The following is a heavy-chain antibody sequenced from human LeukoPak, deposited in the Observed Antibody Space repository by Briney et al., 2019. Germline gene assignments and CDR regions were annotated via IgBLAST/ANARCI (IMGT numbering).Heavy chain of an antibody. Sequence: ASVKVSCKASGYTFTSYGISWVRQAPGQGLEWMGWISAYNGNTNYAQKFQGRVTITADKSTSTAYMELSSLRSEDTAVYYCARTPQYCSGGSCYSHSYWGQGTLVTVSS. CDR3: ARTPQYCSGGSCYSHSY. J-gene: IGHJ4*02. CDR1: GYTFTSYG. CDR2: ISAYNGNT. V-gene: IGHV1-18*01. D-gene: IGHD2-15*01.